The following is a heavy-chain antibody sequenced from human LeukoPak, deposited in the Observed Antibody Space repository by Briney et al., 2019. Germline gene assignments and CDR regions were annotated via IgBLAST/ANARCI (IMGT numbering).Heavy chain of an antibody. J-gene: IGHJ4*02. CDR1: GYTFNSYA. CDR2: ISGSGDYT. CDR3: ARDSVLLWFGDLPYYFDI. D-gene: IGHD3-10*01. Sequence: PGGSLRLSCAASGYTFNSYAMSWVRQAPGKGLEWVSAISGSGDYTYYADSVKGWVTISRDNSKNTLYLQMSSLRAEDTAVYYCARDSVLLWFGDLPYYFDIWGQGTLVTVSS. V-gene: IGHV3-23*01.